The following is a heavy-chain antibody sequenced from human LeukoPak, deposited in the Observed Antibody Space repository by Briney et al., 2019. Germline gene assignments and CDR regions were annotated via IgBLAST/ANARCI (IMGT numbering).Heavy chain of an antibody. Sequence: SETLSLTCTVSGGSISSYYWSWIRQPPGKGLEWIGYIYYSGSTNYNPSLKSRVTISVDTSKNQFSLKLSSVTAADTAMYYCARDHHLGYSSSIWFDPWGQGTLVTVSP. V-gene: IGHV4-59*01. CDR1: GGSISSYY. D-gene: IGHD6-13*01. CDR2: IYYSGST. CDR3: ARDHHLGYSSSIWFDP. J-gene: IGHJ5*02.